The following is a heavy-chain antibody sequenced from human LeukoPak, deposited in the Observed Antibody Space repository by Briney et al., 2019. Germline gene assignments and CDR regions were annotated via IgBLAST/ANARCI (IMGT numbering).Heavy chain of an antibody. CDR3: AGLVGRYSSGLYYYYFDY. V-gene: IGHV4-39*07. Sequence: SETLSLTCTVSGGPISSSSYYWGWIRQPPGKGLEWIGSIYYSGSTYYNPSLKSRVTISVDTSKNQFSLKLSSVTAADTAVYYCAGLVGRYSSGLYYYYFDYWGQGTLVTVSS. CDR1: GGPISSSSYY. D-gene: IGHD3-22*01. J-gene: IGHJ4*02. CDR2: IYYSGST.